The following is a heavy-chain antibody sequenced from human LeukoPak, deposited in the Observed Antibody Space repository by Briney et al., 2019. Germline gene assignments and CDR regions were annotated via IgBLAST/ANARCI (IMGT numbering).Heavy chain of an antibody. D-gene: IGHD2-2*02. Sequence: ASVKVSCKVSGYTLTELSMHWVRQAPGKGLEWMGGFDPEDGETIYAQKFQGRVTMTEDTSTDTAYMELSSLRSEDTAVYYCATSDNQLLYSGRYYYYMDVWGKGTTVTVSS. CDR2: FDPEDGET. CDR3: ATSDNQLLYSGRYYYYMDV. V-gene: IGHV1-24*01. J-gene: IGHJ6*03. CDR1: GYTLTELS.